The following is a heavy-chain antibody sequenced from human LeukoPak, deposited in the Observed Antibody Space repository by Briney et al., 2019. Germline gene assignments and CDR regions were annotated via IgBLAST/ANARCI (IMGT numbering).Heavy chain of an antibody. CDR2: IASKTDGGAT. J-gene: IGHJ4*02. D-gene: IGHD3-10*01. V-gene: IGHV3-15*07. Sequence: GGSLRLSCSASGLTVTNTWMNWVRQAPGEGLDWVGRIASKTDGGATDYAAPVKGRFTISRDDSKNTLNLQMNSLKTEDTAVYYCTTGIRGDWGQGTLVTVSS. CDR3: TTGIRGD. CDR1: GLTVTNTW.